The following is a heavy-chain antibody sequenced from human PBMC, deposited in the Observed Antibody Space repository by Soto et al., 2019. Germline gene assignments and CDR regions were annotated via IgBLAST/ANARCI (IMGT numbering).Heavy chain of an antibody. Sequence: SETLSLTCSVSGGSISSGGYSWSWIRQPPGKGLEWIGYIYHSGSTYYNPSLKSRVTISVDRSKNQFSLKLSSVTAADTAVYYCARASVFYDFWSGYNWFDPWGKGTLVTVSS. D-gene: IGHD3-3*01. CDR1: GGSISSGGYS. CDR2: IYHSGST. J-gene: IGHJ5*02. CDR3: ARASVFYDFWSGYNWFDP. V-gene: IGHV4-30-2*01.